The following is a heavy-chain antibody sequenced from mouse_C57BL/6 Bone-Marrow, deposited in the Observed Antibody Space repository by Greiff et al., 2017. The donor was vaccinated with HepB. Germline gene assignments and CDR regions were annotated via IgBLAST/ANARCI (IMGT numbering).Heavy chain of an antibody. J-gene: IGHJ4*01. Sequence: VQLQESGPELVKPGASVKISCKASGYAFSSSWMNWVKQRPGKGLEWIGRIYPGDGDTNYNGKFKGKATLTADKSSSTAYMQLSSLTSEDSAVYFCANYYGSSYKDYAMDYWGQGTSVTVSS. CDR2: IYPGDGDT. CDR1: GYAFSSSW. V-gene: IGHV1-82*01. CDR3: ANYYGSSYKDYAMDY. D-gene: IGHD1-1*01.